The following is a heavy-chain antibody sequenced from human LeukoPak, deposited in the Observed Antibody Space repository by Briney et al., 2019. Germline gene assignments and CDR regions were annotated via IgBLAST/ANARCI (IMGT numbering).Heavy chain of an antibody. Sequence: GASVKVSCKASGYTFTGYYMHWVRQAPGQGLEWMGWINPNSGGTNYAQKFQGRVTMTRDTSISTAYMELSRLRSDDTAVYYCARSYYGENQPYAAHDYWGQGTLVTVSS. J-gene: IGHJ4*02. V-gene: IGHV1-2*02. CDR2: INPNSGGT. CDR3: ARSYYGENQPYAAHDY. D-gene: IGHD3-3*01. CDR1: GYTFTGYY.